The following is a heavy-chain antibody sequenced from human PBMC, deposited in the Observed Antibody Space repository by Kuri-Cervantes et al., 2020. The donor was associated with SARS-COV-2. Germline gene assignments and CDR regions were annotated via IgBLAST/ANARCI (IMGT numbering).Heavy chain of an antibody. V-gene: IGHV3-21*01. CDR2: ISTTSSDI. Sequence: GESLKISCAASGFTSSIYNMNWVRQAPGKGLEWVSLISTTSSDIYYADSVRGRFTISRDNAKNSLYLQMNSLRAEDTAVYYCAREGRIAAAGRYYYYYMDVWGKGTTVTVSS. CDR3: AREGRIAAAGRYYYYYMDV. CDR1: GFTSSIYN. D-gene: IGHD6-13*01. J-gene: IGHJ6*03.